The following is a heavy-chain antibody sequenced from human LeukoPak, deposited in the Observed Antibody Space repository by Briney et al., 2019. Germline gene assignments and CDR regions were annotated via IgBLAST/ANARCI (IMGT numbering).Heavy chain of an antibody. CDR3: AKDVELPRGAFDY. V-gene: IGHV3-23*01. CDR2: ISGSGGST. J-gene: IGHJ4*02. D-gene: IGHD4-23*01. Sequence: PGGSLRLSCAASGFTFSTYAMSWVRQAPGKGLEWVSAISGSGGSTYTADSVKGRFTISRDNSKNTLYLQMNSLRAEDTAVYYCAKDVELPRGAFDYWGQGTLVTVSS. CDR1: GFTFSTYA.